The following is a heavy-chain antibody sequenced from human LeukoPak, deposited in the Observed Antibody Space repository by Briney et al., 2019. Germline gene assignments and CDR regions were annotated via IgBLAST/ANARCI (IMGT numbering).Heavy chain of an antibody. CDR2: IGGSGGRT. D-gene: IGHD3-3*01. CDR3: ARGWSGYYTADY. CDR1: GFSFSSYG. Sequence: GGSLRLSCTASGFSFSSYGMSWVRQAPGKGLKWVSGIGGSGGRTYYADSVKGRFTISRDNSKNTLYLQMNSLRAEDTAVYYCARGWSGYYTADYWGQGTLVTVSS. J-gene: IGHJ4*02. V-gene: IGHV3-23*01.